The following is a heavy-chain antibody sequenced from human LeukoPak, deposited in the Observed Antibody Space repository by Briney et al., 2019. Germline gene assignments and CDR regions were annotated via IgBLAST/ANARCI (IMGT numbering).Heavy chain of an antibody. CDR1: GDSVSSNSAT. CDR3: ARRKANWGLFGAFDI. Sequence: SQTLSLTCAISGDSVSSNSATWNWIRQSPSRGLEWPGRTYYRSKWYNDYAVSVKSRITINPDTSKNQFSLKLSSVTAADTAVYYCARRKANWGLFGAFDIWGQGTMVTVSS. CDR2: TYYRSKWYN. J-gene: IGHJ3*02. D-gene: IGHD7-27*01. V-gene: IGHV6-1*01.